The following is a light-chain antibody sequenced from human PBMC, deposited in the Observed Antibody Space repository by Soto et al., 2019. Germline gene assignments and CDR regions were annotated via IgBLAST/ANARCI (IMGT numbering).Light chain of an antibody. CDR3: QQYNNWPPA. Sequence: EIVMTQSPATLSVSPGERATLSCRASQSVSSNLAWYQQKPGQAPRLLIYDASTGATGIPARLSGSGSGTEFTLTIASLQSEDFAVYYCQQYNNWPPAFGGGTKVEIK. CDR2: DAS. J-gene: IGKJ4*01. V-gene: IGKV3-15*01. CDR1: QSVSSN.